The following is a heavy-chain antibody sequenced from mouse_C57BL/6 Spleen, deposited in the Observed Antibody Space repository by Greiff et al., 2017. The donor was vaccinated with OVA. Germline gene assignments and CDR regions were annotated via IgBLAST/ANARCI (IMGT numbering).Heavy chain of an antibody. CDR2: IYPSDSET. V-gene: IGHV1-61*01. Sequence: QVQLKQPGAELVRPGSSVKLSCKASGYTFTSYWMDWVKQRPGQGLEWIGNIYPSDSETHYNQKFKDKATLTVDKSSSTAYMQLSSLTSEDSAVYYCARRAWDVGFAYWGQGTLVTVSA. CDR1: GYTFTSYW. J-gene: IGHJ3*01. CDR3: ARRAWDVGFAY. D-gene: IGHD4-1*01.